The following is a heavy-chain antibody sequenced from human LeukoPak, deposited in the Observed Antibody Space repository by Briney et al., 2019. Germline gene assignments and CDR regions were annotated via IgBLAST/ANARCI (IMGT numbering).Heavy chain of an antibody. J-gene: IGHJ5*02. CDR1: GYTFTGYY. CDR3: ARDLPTTMVRGVTSFDP. Sequence: ASVKVSCKASGYTFTGYYMHWVRQAPGQGLEWMGWINPNSGGTNYAQKFQGRVTMTRGTSISTAYMELSRLRSDDTAVYYCARDLPTTMVRGVTSFDPWGQGTLVTVSS. D-gene: IGHD3-10*01. CDR2: INPNSGGT. V-gene: IGHV1-2*02.